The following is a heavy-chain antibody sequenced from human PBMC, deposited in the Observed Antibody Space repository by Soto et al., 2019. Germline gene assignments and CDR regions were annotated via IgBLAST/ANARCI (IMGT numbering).Heavy chain of an antibody. Sequence: GGSLRLSCAASGFTFSNYAMSWVRQAPGKGREWVSSIGGSGGSPYYADSVKGRFTISRDNSPNPPHLQMHSLSAEATAVYYCAKLIQAAGTDYWGQGTLVPVSS. V-gene: IGHV3-23*01. D-gene: IGHD6-13*01. CDR3: AKLIQAAGTDY. CDR1: GFTFSNYA. CDR2: IGGSGGSP. J-gene: IGHJ4*02.